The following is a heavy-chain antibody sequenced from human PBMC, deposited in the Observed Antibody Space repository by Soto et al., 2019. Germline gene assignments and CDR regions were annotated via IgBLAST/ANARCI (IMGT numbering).Heavy chain of an antibody. CDR1: GSTFSSYA. CDR2: IIPIFGTA. V-gene: IGHV1-69*06. D-gene: IGHD2-15*01. J-gene: IGHJ5*02. CDR3: ARDLTCCGGSYYDWFSP. Sequence: SVKLSCKASGSTFSSYAISWVRQAPGQGLEWMGGIIPIFGTANYAQKFQGRVTITADKSTSTAYMELSSLRSEDTAVYYCARDLTCCGGSYYDWFSPRGQRTLVTGS.